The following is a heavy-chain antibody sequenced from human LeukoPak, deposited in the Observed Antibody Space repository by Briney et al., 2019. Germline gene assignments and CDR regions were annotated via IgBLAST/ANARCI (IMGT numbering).Heavy chain of an antibody. D-gene: IGHD3-10*01. V-gene: IGHV3-23*01. J-gene: IGHJ4*02. CDR2: ISGSGGST. CDR1: GFTFSSYA. Sequence: GGSLRLSCAASGFTFSSYAMSWVRQAPGKGLEWVSAISGSGGSTYYADSVKGRFTISRDNSKNTLYLQMNSLRADDTAVYYCARVSGEADWGHDYWGQGTLVTVSS. CDR3: ARVSGEADWGHDY.